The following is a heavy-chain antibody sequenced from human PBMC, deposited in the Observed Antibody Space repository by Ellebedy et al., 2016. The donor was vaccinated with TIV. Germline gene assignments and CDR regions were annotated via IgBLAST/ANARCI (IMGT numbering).Heavy chain of an antibody. V-gene: IGHV3-9*01. CDR3: AKDSSKDIVVVPAAIREYYFDY. Sequence: GGSLRLSXAASGFTFDDYAMHWVRQAPGKGLEWVSGISWNSGSIGYADSVKGRFTISRDNAKNSLYLQMNSLRAEDTALYYCAKDSSKDIVVVPAAIREYYFDYWGQGTLVTVSS. CDR1: GFTFDDYA. D-gene: IGHD2-2*01. J-gene: IGHJ4*02. CDR2: ISWNSGSI.